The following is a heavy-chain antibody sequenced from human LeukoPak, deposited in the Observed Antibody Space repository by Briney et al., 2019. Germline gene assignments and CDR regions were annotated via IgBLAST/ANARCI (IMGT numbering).Heavy chain of an antibody. D-gene: IGHD1-26*01. V-gene: IGHV3-23*01. J-gene: IGHJ4*02. CDR2: ISASGGNT. CDR3: ARVITRGSYFFDY. CDR1: GFTFSNYA. Sequence: GGSLRLSCAASGFTFSNYAMSWVRQAPGKGLDWVSAISASGGNTYYADSVKGRFTISRDNSKNTLYLQVNSPRAEDTAVYYCARVITRGSYFFDYWGQGTLVTVSS.